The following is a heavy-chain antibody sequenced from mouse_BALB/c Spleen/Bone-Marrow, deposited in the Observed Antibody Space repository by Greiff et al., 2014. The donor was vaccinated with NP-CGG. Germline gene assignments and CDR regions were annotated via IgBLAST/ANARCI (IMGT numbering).Heavy chain of an antibody. J-gene: IGHJ4*01. CDR3: ARWDYAMDY. CDR2: INPGSGGT. Sequence: QVQLQQSGAELVRPGTSVKVSCKASGYAFTNYLIEWVKQRPGQGLGWIGVINPGSGGTNYNEKFKDKATLTADKSSSTAYMQLSSLTSDDSAVYFCARWDYAMDYWGQGTSVTVSS. V-gene: IGHV1-54*01. CDR1: GYAFTNYL.